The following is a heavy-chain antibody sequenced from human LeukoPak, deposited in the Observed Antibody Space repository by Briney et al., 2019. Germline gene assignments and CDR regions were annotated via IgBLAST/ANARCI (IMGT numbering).Heavy chain of an antibody. CDR1: GGSISSGGYY. CDR3: AVVDSSGWYCHDY. V-gene: IGHV3-66*01. D-gene: IGHD6-19*01. CDR2: IYSGDNT. J-gene: IGHJ4*02. Sequence: ETLSLTCTVSGGSISSGGYYWSWIRQAPGKGLEWVSVIYSGDNTYYADSVKGRFAISKDISKNTLYLQMNSLRAEDTAVYYCAVVDSSGWYCHDYWGQGTLVTVSS.